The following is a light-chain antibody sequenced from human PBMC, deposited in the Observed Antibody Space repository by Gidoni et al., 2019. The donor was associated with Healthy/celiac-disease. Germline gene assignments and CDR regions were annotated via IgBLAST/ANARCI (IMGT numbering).Light chain of an antibody. CDR2: GAS. Sequence: IVITRSPATLSVSPGERATLSCGASQSVSSKLAWYKQKPGQAPRLLIYGASIRVTGIPSRFSGSGSGTDFTLTISSLQSEDFAVYYCQQYYNWPLYTFGQGTKLEIK. CDR1: QSVSSK. V-gene: IGKV3D-15*01. CDR3: QQYYNWPLYT. J-gene: IGKJ2*01.